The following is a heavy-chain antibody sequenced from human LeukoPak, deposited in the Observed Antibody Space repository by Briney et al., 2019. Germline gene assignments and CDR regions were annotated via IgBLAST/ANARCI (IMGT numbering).Heavy chain of an antibody. J-gene: IGHJ4*02. CDR3: ARDRDTAMVALDY. D-gene: IGHD5-18*01. Sequence: GGSLRLSCAASGFTFSSYSMNWVRQAPGKGLEWVSSISSSSSYIYYADSVKGQFTISRDNAKNSLYLQMNSLRAEDTAVYYCARDRDTAMVALDYWGQGTLVTVSS. CDR2: ISSSSSYI. CDR1: GFTFSSYS. V-gene: IGHV3-21*01.